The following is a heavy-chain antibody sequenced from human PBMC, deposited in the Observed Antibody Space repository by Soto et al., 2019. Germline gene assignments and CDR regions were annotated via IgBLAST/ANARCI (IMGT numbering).Heavy chain of an antibody. J-gene: IGHJ4*01. CDR2: VSSYNGNT. D-gene: IGHD1-26*01. V-gene: IGHV1-18*01. CDR1: GYTFTTYG. Sequence: SVKVSCKASGYTFTTYGISWVRQAPGQGLEWMGWVSSYNGNTNYAQNLQDRVTMTTDTSTNIAYMELRSLRSDDTAVFYCARDRGSGSYYARFDYWG. CDR3: ARDRGSGSYYARFDY.